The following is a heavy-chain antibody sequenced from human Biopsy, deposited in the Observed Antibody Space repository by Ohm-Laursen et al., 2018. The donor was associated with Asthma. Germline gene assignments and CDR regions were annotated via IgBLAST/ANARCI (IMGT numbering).Heavy chain of an antibody. CDR2: IIPISLAP. V-gene: IGHV1-69*13. CDR3: ARDPSYFDPSVEGWHL. CDR1: RDIFSSYG. D-gene: IGHD3-22*01. J-gene: IGHJ3*01. Sequence: ASVKVSCKGSRDIFSSYGFSWVRQAPRQGLEWMGGIIPISLAPSYARRFRGRVTISADEYTRTAYMELSSLRSEDTAVYYCARDPSYFDPSVEGWHLWGQGTMVTVSS.